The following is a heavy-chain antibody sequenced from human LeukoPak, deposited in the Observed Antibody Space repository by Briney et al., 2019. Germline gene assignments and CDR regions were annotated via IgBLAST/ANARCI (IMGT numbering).Heavy chain of an antibody. V-gene: IGHV4-39*01. CDR1: GGSISSSRYY. CDR3: ARLFPDIVVVPAAIYYFDY. D-gene: IGHD2-2*02. Sequence: SETLSLTCTVSGGSISSSRYYWGWIRQPTGKGLEWIGSICYSGSTYYNPSLKSRVTISVDTSKNQFSLKLSSVTAADTAVYYCARLFPDIVVVPAAIYYFDYWGQGTLVTVSS. J-gene: IGHJ4*02. CDR2: ICYSGST.